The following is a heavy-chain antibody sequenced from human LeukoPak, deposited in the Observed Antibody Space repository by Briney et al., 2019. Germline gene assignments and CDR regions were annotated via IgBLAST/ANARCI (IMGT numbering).Heavy chain of an antibody. CDR3: ARDGRYSYGWKDYYYYGMDV. D-gene: IGHD5-18*01. V-gene: IGHV4-59*01. Sequence: SETLSLTCTVSGGSISSYYWSWIRQPPGKGLEWIGYIYYSGSTNYNPSLKSRVTISVDTSKNQFSLKLSSVTAADTAVYYCARDGRYSYGWKDYYYYGMDVWGQGTTVTVSS. J-gene: IGHJ6*02. CDR2: IYYSGST. CDR1: GGSISSYY.